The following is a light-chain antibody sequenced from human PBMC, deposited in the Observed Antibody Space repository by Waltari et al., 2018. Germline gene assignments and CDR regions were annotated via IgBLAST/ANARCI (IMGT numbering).Light chain of an antibody. CDR3: QQSYSTPIT. V-gene: IGKV1-39*01. CDR1: QNTRWE. J-gene: IGKJ5*01. CDR2: GAS. Sequence: DIQMTQSPSSLSASVGDRVTISCRASQNTRWELNWYQQKAGRAPNLLIYGASSLQSGVPSRFSGSGSGTDFTLTITSLQPEDFATYYCQQSYSTPITFGQGTRLEIK.